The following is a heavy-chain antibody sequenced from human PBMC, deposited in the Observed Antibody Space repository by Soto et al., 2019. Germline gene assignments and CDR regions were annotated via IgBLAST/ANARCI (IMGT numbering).Heavy chain of an antibody. CDR3: AKPAPDFYQYTFGPHFDY. D-gene: IGHD3-16*02. CDR2: ISYDGGNI. J-gene: IGHJ4*02. CDR1: GFIFSNYN. V-gene: IGHV3-30*18. Sequence: QVQLVESGGGVVQPGRSLRLSCAASGFIFSNYNMHWVRQAPGKGLEWVAVISYDGGNIHYADSVKGRFTISRDDSKNTLYLQMNSLRPEDTAVYYCAKPAPDFYQYTFGPHFDYWGQGTLVTVSS.